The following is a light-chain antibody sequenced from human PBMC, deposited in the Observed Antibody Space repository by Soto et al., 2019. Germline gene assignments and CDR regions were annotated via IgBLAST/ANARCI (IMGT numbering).Light chain of an antibody. V-gene: IGKV3-20*01. Sequence: EIVLTQSPGTLSLSPGERATLSCRASQNVYSSYLAWYHQKPGQAPRLLIYGASTRATGIPDRFSGSRSGTDFTLTISRLEPEDFAMYYCQQYGSSPYTFGQGTKLEIK. CDR1: QNVYSSY. CDR2: GAS. J-gene: IGKJ2*01. CDR3: QQYGSSPYT.